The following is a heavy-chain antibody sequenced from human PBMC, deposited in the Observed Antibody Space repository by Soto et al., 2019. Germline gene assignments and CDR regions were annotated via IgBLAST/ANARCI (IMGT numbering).Heavy chain of an antibody. CDR2: IYYSGMI. J-gene: IGHJ4*02. D-gene: IGHD3-22*01. CDR3: ARHGYYYDSTGYYYCV. CDR1: GGSISRTNHY. V-gene: IGHV4-39*01. Sequence: PSETLSLTCGVSGGSISRTNHYWGWIRQTPGKGLEWIGDIYYSGMIRYNPSLKSRVTLCVDTSWDQLSLKLTSVTAADTAVYYCARHGYYYDSTGYYYCVWRRGTLGTVSS.